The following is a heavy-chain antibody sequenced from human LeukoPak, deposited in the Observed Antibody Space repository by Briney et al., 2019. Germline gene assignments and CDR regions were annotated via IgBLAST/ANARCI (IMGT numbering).Heavy chain of an antibody. V-gene: IGHV3-9*01. CDR2: ISWNSGII. Sequence: GGSLRLSCAASGFTFYDYAMHWVRHAPGKGLEWVSAISWNSGIIGYADSVKGRFTISRDNAKNSLYLQMNSLRAEDTALYYCAKDMGSGSYFRWFDPWGQGTLVTVSS. D-gene: IGHD3-10*01. CDR1: GFTFYDYA. J-gene: IGHJ5*02. CDR3: AKDMGSGSYFRWFDP.